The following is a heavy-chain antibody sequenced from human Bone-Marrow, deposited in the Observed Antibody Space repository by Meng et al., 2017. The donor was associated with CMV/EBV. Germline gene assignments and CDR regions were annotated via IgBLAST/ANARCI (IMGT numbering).Heavy chain of an antibody. V-gene: IGHV3-11*01. Sequence: GGSLRLSCAASGFTFSDYYMSWIRQAPGKGREWVSYISSSGSTIYYADSVKGRFTISRDNSKNSLYLQMNSLRAEDTAVYYCARTRAYYYYYYGMDVWGQGTTVTVSS. CDR3: ARTRAYYYYYYGMDV. CDR2: ISSSGSTI. J-gene: IGHJ6*02. CDR1: GFTFSDYY.